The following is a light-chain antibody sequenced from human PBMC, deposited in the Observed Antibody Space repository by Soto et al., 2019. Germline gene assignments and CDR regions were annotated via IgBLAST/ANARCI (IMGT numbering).Light chain of an antibody. CDR3: QQYCRPPVA. J-gene: IGKJ1*01. V-gene: IGKV3-20*01. CDR2: GAS. Sequence: CRGRRCMCLWKNPTIPLWASQSVSSNYLAWYQQKPGQAPRLLIYGASSMATGIPARFSGRGSGTDFTLTISRLQPEDFAVYYCQQYCRPPVAVGQGTKVDIK. CDR1: QSVSSNY.